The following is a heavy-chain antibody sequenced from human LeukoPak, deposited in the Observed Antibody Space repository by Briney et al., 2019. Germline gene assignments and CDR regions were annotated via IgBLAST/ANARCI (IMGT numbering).Heavy chain of an antibody. CDR1: GFTFSSYA. CDR3: AKDGESGYLYYFDY. CDR2: ISGSDGST. Sequence: GGSLRLSCAASGFTFSSYAMSWVRQAPGKGLEWVSAISGSDGSTYYADSVKGRFTISRDNSKNTLYLQMNSLRAEDTAVYYCAKDGESGYLYYFDYWGQGTLVTVSS. D-gene: IGHD3-22*01. J-gene: IGHJ4*02. V-gene: IGHV3-23*01.